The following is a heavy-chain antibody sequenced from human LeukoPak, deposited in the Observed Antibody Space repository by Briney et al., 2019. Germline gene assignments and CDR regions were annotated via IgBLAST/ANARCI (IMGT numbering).Heavy chain of an antibody. CDR1: GFTFSSYW. D-gene: IGHD6-6*01. V-gene: IGHV3-74*01. Sequence: GGSLRLSCAASGFTFSSYWMHWVRQAPGKGLVWVSRINGDGSITSYADSVKGRFTISRDNAKNTLYLQMNSLRAEDTAVYYCARARYSSSSGCDSWGQGTLVTVSS. CDR3: ARARYSSSSGCDS. J-gene: IGHJ4*02. CDR2: INGDGSIT.